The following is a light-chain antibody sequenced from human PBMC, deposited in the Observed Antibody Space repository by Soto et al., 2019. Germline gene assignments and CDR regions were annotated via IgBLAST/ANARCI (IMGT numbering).Light chain of an antibody. V-gene: IGKV3-20*01. J-gene: IGKJ3*01. Sequence: VLTQSPGTLSLSPGERATLSCRASETVDSNSLAWYQQKPGQAPRLLIYSASRRATGIPERFSGSGSGTEFSLIINRLEPEDFAVYYSQQYGGSPSFTFGPGTRVDVK. CDR2: SAS. CDR3: QQYGGSPSFT. CDR1: ETVDSNS.